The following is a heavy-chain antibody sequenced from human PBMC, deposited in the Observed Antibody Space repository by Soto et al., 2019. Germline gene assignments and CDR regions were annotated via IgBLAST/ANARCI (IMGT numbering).Heavy chain of an antibody. Sequence: SETLSLTCTVSGGSISSYYWSWIRQLAGKGLEWIGRIYTSGSTNYNPSLKSRVTMSVDTSKNQFSLKLSSVTAADTAGYYCARDLGVAANRDWFDPWGQGTLVTVSS. J-gene: IGHJ5*02. V-gene: IGHV4-4*07. D-gene: IGHD6-19*01. CDR2: IYTSGST. CDR3: ARDLGVAANRDWFDP. CDR1: GGSISSYY.